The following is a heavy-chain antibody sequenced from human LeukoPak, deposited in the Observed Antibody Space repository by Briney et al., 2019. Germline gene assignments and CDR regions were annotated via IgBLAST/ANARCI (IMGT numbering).Heavy chain of an antibody. D-gene: IGHD6-13*01. CDR2: IYRGGST. Sequence: PGGSLRLSCAASGFIVSSNYISWVRQAPGKGLEWVSVIYRGGSTYYADSVKGRFTISRDNSRNTLFLQMDSLRPEDTAVYYCAKEGTARISTWYDNWGQGTLVTVSS. CDR1: GFIVSSNY. CDR3: AKEGTARISTWYDN. V-gene: IGHV3-53*05. J-gene: IGHJ4*02.